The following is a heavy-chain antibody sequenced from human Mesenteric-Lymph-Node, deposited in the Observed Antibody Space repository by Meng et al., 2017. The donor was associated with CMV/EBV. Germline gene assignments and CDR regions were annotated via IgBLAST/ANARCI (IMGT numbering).Heavy chain of an antibody. J-gene: IGHJ4*02. CDR1: GFTFGDYA. CDR2: IRSKAYGGTT. V-gene: IGHV3-49*04. CDR3: TGGDY. Sequence: GESLKISCTASGFTFGDYAMSWVRQAPGKGLEWVGFIRSKAYGGTTEYAASVKGRFTISRDDSKSIAYLQMNSLKTEDTAMYYCTGGDYWGQGTLVTVSS.